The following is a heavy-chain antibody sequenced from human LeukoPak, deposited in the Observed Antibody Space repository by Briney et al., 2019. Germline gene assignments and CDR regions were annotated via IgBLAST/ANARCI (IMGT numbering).Heavy chain of an antibody. V-gene: IGHV1-46*01. Sequence: TSVKVSCKASGYTFTSYYMHWVRQAPGQGLEWMGIINPSGGSTSYAQKFQGRVTMTRDTSTSTVYMELSSLRSEDTAVYYCARAEHDYGNYYYYYGMDVWGQGTTVTVSS. J-gene: IGHJ6*02. D-gene: IGHD4-17*01. CDR1: GYTFTSYY. CDR3: ARAEHDYGNYYYYYGMDV. CDR2: INPSGGST.